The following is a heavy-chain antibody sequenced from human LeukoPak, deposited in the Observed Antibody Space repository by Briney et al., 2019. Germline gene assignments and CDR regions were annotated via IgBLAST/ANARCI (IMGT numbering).Heavy chain of an antibody. J-gene: IGHJ4*02. V-gene: IGHV4-61*02. CDR3: AREGHGGNSGNLVLF. CDR1: GGSISSGSYY. CDR2: IYTSGST. D-gene: IGHD4-23*01. Sequence: PSETLSLTCTVSGGSISSGSYYWSWIRQPAGKGLEWIGRIYTSGSTNYNPSLKSRVTISVDTSKNQFSLKLSSVTAADTAVYYCAREGHGGNSGNLVLFWGQGTLVTVSS.